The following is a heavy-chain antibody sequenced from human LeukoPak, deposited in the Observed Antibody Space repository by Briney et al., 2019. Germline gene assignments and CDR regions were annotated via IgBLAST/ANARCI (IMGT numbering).Heavy chain of an antibody. CDR3: AREGGDIVVVPVCDY. CDR1: GYTFTGYY. V-gene: IGHV1-2*02. J-gene: IGHJ4*02. Sequence: ASVKVSCKASGYTFTGYYMHWVRQAPGQGLEWMGWINPNSGGTNYAQKFQGRVTMTRDTSISTAYMELSRLRSDDTAVYYCAREGGDIVVVPVCDYWGQGTLVTVSS. D-gene: IGHD2-2*01. CDR2: INPNSGGT.